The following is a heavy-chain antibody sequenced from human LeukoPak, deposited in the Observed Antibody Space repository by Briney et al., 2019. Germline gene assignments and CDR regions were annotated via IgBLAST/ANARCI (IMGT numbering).Heavy chain of an antibody. V-gene: IGHV1-18*01. J-gene: IGHJ5*02. CDR2: ISAYNGNT. D-gene: IGHD6-13*01. CDR1: GYTFTSYG. Sequence: EASVKVSCKASGYTFTSYGISWVRQAPGQGLEWMGWISAYNGNTNYAQKLQGRVTMTTDTSTSTAYMELRSLRSDDTAVYYCARDVTAAAGAPNWFDPWGQGTLVTVSS. CDR3: ARDVTAAAGAPNWFDP.